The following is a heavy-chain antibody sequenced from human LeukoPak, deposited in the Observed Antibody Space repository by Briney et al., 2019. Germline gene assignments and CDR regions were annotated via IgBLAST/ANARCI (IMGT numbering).Heavy chain of an antibody. D-gene: IGHD5-18*01. CDR1: GFTFSSYS. J-gene: IGHJ4*02. CDR3: ARDPPTWIQLWLPLDY. Sequence: GGSLRLSCAASGFTFSSYSMNWARQAPGKGLEWVSSISSSSSYIYYADSVKGRFTISRDNAKNSLYLQMNSLRAEDTAVYYCARDPPTWIQLWLPLDYWGQGTLVTVSS. V-gene: IGHV3-21*01. CDR2: ISSSSSYI.